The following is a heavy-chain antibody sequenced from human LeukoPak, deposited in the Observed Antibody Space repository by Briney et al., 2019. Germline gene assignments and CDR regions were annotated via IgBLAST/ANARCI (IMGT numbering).Heavy chain of an antibody. V-gene: IGHV3-23*01. D-gene: IGHD3-3*01. CDR3: ARDFRSGFPNWFDP. Sequence: GGSLRLSCAASGFTFSSYSMNWVRQAPGKGLEWVSAITGSGASTFYADSVKGRFTISRDNSKNTLYLQMNSLRAEDAAVYYCARDFRSGFPNWFDPWSQGALVTVSS. CDR1: GFTFSSYS. CDR2: ITGSGAST. J-gene: IGHJ5*02.